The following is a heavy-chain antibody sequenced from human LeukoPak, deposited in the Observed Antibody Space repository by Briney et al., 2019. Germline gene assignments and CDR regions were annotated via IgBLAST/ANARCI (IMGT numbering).Heavy chain of an antibody. CDR3: ARDVLSYCSSTSCYDYYYYYGMDV. CDR2: IKQDGSEK. D-gene: IGHD2-2*01. V-gene: IGHV3-7*04. J-gene: IGHJ6*02. Sequence: GGSLRLSCAASGFTFSSYWMSWVRQAPGKGLEWVADIKQDGSEKYYVDSVKGRFTISRDNAKNSLYLQMNSLGAEDTAVYYCARDVLSYCSSTSCYDYYYYYGMDVWGQGTTVTVSS. CDR1: GFTFSSYW.